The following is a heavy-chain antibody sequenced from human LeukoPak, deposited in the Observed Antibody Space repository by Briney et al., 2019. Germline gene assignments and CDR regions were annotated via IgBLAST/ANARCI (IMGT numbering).Heavy chain of an antibody. J-gene: IGHJ2*01. CDR3: ARPGATHWYFDL. CDR2: ISSSSSTI. D-gene: IGHD1-1*01. V-gene: IGHV3-48*02. Sequence: QPGGSLRLSCATSGFRFSDYPMNWVRQAPGKGLEWVSYISSSSSTIYYADSVKGRFTISRDNAKNSLYLQMNSLRDEDTAVYYCARPGATHWYFDLWGRGTLVTVSS. CDR1: GFRFSDYP.